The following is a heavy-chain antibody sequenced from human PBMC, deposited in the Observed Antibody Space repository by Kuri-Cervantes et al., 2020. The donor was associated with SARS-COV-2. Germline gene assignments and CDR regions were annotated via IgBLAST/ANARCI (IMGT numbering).Heavy chain of an antibody. CDR1: GGSISSSNW. J-gene: IGHJ4*02. CDR2: IYHSGST. Sequence: SETLSLTCAVSGGSISSSNWWSWVRQPPGKGLEWIGEIYHSGSTNYNPSLKSRVTISVDKSKNQFSLKLSSVTAADTAVYYCARSSSYSGGWYPFDYWGQGTLVTVSS. CDR3: ARSSSYSGGWYPFDY. V-gene: IGHV4-4*02. D-gene: IGHD6-19*01.